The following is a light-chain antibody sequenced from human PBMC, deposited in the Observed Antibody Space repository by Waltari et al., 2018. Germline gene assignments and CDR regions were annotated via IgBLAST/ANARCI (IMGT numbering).Light chain of an antibody. CDR2: GST. J-gene: IGLJ3*02. CDR1: GPTIGAGYD. Sequence: QSVLTQPPSVSGAPGQTVTISCTGRGPTIGAGYDVLWYQQVPRAAPKLLIYGSTSRPLGVPDRFFGSTSGTSASLAITGLQAEDEAVYYCQSYDTSLTVVFGGGTKLTVL. CDR3: QSYDTSLTVV. V-gene: IGLV1-40*01.